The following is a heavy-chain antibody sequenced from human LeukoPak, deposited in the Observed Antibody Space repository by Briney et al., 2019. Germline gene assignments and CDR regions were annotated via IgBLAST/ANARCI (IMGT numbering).Heavy chain of an antibody. CDR1: GFTFGSYD. CDR3: TAGGVLEWLLNY. CDR2: ISSTSGYI. J-gene: IGHJ4*02. Sequence: GGSLRLSCAASGFTFGSYDMNWVCQAPGKRMEWVTSISSTSGYIYYADSVKGRFTISRDNSKNTLYLQMNSLRAEDTAVYYCTAGGVLEWLLNYWGQGTLVTVSS. V-gene: IGHV3-21*01. D-gene: IGHD3-3*01.